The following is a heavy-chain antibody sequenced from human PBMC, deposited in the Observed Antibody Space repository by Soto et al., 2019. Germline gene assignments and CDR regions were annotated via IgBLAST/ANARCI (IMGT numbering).Heavy chain of an antibody. CDR2: IYSGGST. J-gene: IGHJ4*02. CDR1: GGFISDYS. V-gene: IGHV3-53*01. D-gene: IGHD4-17*01. CDR3: AKDDYGDHIDY. Sequence: ETLSLTCSVSGGFISDYSWSWIRQAPGKGLEWVSVIYSGGSTYYADSVKGRFTISRDNSKNTLYLQMNSLRAEDTAVYYCAKDDYGDHIDYWGQGTLVTVSS.